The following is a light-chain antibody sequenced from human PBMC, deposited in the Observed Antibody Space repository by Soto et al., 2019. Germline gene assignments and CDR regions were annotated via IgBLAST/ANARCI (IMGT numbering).Light chain of an antibody. CDR2: RAS. Sequence: EIVLTQSPGTLSLSPGERATLSCRASQSVSSNYLAWYQQKPGQAPKVLIYRASIRASGTPDRFSGTGSGTAFTLAISRLEPEDFAVYYCQQYVTSPAITFGQGTRLEI. J-gene: IGKJ5*01. CDR3: QQYVTSPAIT. V-gene: IGKV3-20*01. CDR1: QSVSSNY.